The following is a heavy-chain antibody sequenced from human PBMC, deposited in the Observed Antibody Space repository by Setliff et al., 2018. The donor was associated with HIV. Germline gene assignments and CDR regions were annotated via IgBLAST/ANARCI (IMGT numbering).Heavy chain of an antibody. CDR1: GYTFTNYW. CDR2: IHPRDFDI. J-gene: IGHJ3*01. V-gene: IGHV5-51*01. Sequence: SGESLKISCKASGYTFTNYWTAWVRQMPGKGLEWMGIIHPRDFDIKYSQSFQGQVTTSADKSLSTAYLQWNSLKASDTALYYCARLDSSGYYRSFDVWGQGTMVTVSS. CDR3: ARLDSSGYYRSFDV. D-gene: IGHD3-22*01.